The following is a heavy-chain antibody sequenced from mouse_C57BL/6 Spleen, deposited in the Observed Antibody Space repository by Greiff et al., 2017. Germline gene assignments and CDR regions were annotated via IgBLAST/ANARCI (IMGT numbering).Heavy chain of an antibody. CDR1: GYSFTSYW. V-gene: IGHV1-69*01. CDR2: IDPSDSYT. J-gene: IGHJ3*01. D-gene: IGHD1-1*01. Sequence: QVQLQQPGAELVMPWASVTLSCKASGYSFTSYWMHWVKQRPGQGLEWIGEIDPSDSYTNYNQKFKGKSTLTVDKSSSTAYMQLSSLTSEDSAVYYCARNYYGSSYGFADWGQGTLVTVSA. CDR3: ARNYYGSSYGFAD.